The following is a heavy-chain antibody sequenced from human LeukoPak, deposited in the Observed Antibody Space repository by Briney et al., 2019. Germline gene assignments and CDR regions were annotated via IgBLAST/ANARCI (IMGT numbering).Heavy chain of an antibody. D-gene: IGHD6-13*01. CDR2: ICYDGSNK. V-gene: IGHV3-33*01. CDR3: ARVWVSRDY. J-gene: IGHJ4*02. CDR1: GFTFSSYG. Sequence: PGRSLRLSCAASGFTFSSYGMHWVRQAPGKGVEWVAVICYDGSNKYYADSVKGRFTISRDNSKNTLYLQMNSLRAEDTAVYYCARVWVSRDYWGQGTLVTVSS.